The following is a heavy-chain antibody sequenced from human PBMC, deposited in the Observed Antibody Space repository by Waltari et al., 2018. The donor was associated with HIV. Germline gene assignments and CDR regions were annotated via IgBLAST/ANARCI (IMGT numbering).Heavy chain of an antibody. CDR2: IRSDTDTI. J-gene: IGHJ4*02. CDR1: GFTFSDYY. D-gene: IGHD6-19*01. CDR3: ARLKYSSGFFDY. V-gene: IGHV3-11*01. Sequence: QVQLVESGGGLVNPGGSLRLSCATSGFTFSDYYMTWIRQAPGKGLEWVSYIRSDTDTIYYAVSVKGRFTISRDNAKNSLYLQMNRLSVKDTAVYYCARLKYSSGFFDYWGQGALVTVSS.